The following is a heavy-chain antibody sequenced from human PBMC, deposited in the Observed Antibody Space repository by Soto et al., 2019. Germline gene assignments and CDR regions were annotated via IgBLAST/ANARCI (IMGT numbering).Heavy chain of an antibody. J-gene: IGHJ2*01. Sequence: EVQLLESGGGLVQPGGSLRLSCAASGFTFSSYAMSWVRQAPGKGLEWVSAISGSGGSTYYADSVKGRFTISRDNXKNXLYLQMNSLRAEDTAVYYCAESPYSSGWYDWYFDLWGRGTLVTVSS. D-gene: IGHD6-19*01. CDR2: ISGSGGST. CDR1: GFTFSSYA. CDR3: AESPYSSGWYDWYFDL. V-gene: IGHV3-23*01.